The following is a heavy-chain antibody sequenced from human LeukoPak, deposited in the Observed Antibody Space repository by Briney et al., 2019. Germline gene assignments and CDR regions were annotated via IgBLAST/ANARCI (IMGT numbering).Heavy chain of an antibody. CDR3: ARGGRDGYSPINY. Sequence: PSETLSLICTVSGGSMNSYYWSWIRQPPGKGPEWIGYIYYSGSTNYNPSLKSRVAMSVDTSKNQSSLKLSSVTAADTAVYYCARGGRDGYSPINYWGQGILVTVSS. CDR2: IYYSGST. D-gene: IGHD5-24*01. CDR1: GGSMNSYY. V-gene: IGHV4-59*01. J-gene: IGHJ4*02.